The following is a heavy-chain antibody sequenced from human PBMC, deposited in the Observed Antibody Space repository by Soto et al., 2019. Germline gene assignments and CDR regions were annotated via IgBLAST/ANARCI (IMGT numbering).Heavy chain of an antibody. V-gene: IGHV1-18*01. CDR1: GYTFSRYG. D-gene: IGHD2-8*01. CDR2: ISGYNGDT. CDR3: AKNGQPLYYYYGLDV. J-gene: IGHJ6*02. Sequence: QGQLVQSGGEVKKPGASVKVSCKASGYTFSRYGISWVRQAPGQGLEWMGWISGYNGDTNYAQKFQGRVTMTIDTSTTTADMELRGLTSDDTAIYYCAKNGQPLYYYYGLDVWGQGTTVTVSS.